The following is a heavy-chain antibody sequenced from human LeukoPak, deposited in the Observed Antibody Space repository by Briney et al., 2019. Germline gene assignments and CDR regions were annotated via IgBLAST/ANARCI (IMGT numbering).Heavy chain of an antibody. Sequence: GGSLRLSCAASGFTFSRFPMSWVRQAPGKGLEWVSAISGSGDKTFYADSVKGRFTISRDNSKNTLYLQMNSLRAEDTAVYYCVKGLEDGGSFDYWGQGTLVTVAS. J-gene: IGHJ4*02. D-gene: IGHD4-23*01. CDR2: ISGSGDKT. CDR1: GFTFSRFP. CDR3: VKGLEDGGSFDY. V-gene: IGHV3-23*01.